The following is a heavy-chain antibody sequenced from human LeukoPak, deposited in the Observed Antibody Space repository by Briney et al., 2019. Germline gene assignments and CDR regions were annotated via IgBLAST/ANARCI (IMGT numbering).Heavy chain of an antibody. V-gene: IGHV1-2*02. CDR2: MNPNSGGT. J-gene: IGHJ4*02. CDR3: AITPLYCRGGSCYPYYFDY. Sequence: ASVKVSCTASGYTFTGYYIHWVRQAPGQGLERMGLMNPNSGGTNYAQKFQGRVTMTRDESISKAYMELSRLRSDDTAVYYCAITPLYCRGGSCYPYYFDYWGQGTLVTVSS. CDR1: GYTFTGYY. D-gene: IGHD2-15*01.